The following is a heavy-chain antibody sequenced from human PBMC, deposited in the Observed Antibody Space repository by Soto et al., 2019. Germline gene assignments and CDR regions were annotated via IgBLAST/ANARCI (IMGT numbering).Heavy chain of an antibody. CDR1: GFTFSSYA. CDR3: AKNKEVGASGWGANFDS. V-gene: IGHV3-23*01. Sequence: GGSLRLSCAASGFTFSSYAMSWIRQSPGKGLQWVSAMSGSFGTTYYTDSVKGRFTISRDNLKNTLDLQMNSLRAEDTAIYYCAKNKEVGASGWGANFDSWGQGALVTVSS. CDR2: MSGSFGTT. J-gene: IGHJ4*02. D-gene: IGHD1-26*01.